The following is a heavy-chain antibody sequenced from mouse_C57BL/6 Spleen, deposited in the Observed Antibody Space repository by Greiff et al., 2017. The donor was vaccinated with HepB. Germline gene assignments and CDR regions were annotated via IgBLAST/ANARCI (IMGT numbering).Heavy chain of an antibody. CDR3: ARWYYGSIHYFDY. D-gene: IGHD1-1*01. Sequence: QVQLKESGAELARPGASVKLSCKASGYTFTSYGISWVKQRTGQGLEWIGEIYPRSGNTYYNEKFKGKATLTADKSSSTAYMELRSLTSEDSAVYFCARWYYGSIHYFDYWGQGTTLTVSS. CDR2: IYPRSGNT. CDR1: GYTFTSYG. V-gene: IGHV1-81*01. J-gene: IGHJ2*01.